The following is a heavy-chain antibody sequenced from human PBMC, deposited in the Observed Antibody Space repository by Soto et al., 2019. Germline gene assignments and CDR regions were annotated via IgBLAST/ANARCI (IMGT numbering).Heavy chain of an antibody. Sequence: QVQLVQSGAEVKKPGSSVKVSCKASGGTFSSYAISWVRQAPGQGLEWMGGIIPISDTTNYAEKFQGRVSVTADESTSKAYMELSSLRTEDTVVYYCARSHGSSTSLELYYYYSYGMDVWGQGTTVTVSS. J-gene: IGHJ6*02. CDR2: IIPISDTT. CDR3: ARSHGSSTSLELYYYYSYGMDV. CDR1: GGTFSSYA. D-gene: IGHD2-2*01. V-gene: IGHV1-69*01.